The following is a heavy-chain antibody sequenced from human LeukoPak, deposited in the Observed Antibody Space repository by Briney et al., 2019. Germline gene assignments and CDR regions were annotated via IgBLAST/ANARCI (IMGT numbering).Heavy chain of an antibody. CDR1: EFTFSNAW. Sequence: KPGGSLRLSCAASEFTFSNAWMSWVRQAPGKGLEWVGRIKRKTDGGTADYAAPVKGRFIISRDDSKNTLYLQMNSLKTEDTAVYYCTTAGCSGGGCYVPDCWGQGTLVTVSS. J-gene: IGHJ4*02. CDR2: IKRKTDGGTA. V-gene: IGHV3-15*01. CDR3: TTAGCSGGGCYVPDC. D-gene: IGHD2-15*01.